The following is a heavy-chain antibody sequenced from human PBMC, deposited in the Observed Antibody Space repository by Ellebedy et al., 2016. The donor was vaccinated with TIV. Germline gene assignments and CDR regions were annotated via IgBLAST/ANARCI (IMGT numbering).Heavy chain of an antibody. V-gene: IGHV4-39*06. CDR2: VYYFGST. D-gene: IGHD3-10*01. Sequence: SETLSLTXTVSGVSVSNSSSYWAWIRQSPGKGLEWIGNVYYFGSTYFNPSFKSRVTISRDTSANRVLLNVRSLTAADTAVYFCARGPLSGSGRDAAFDFWGQGKPVTVSS. CDR1: GVSVSNSSSY. CDR3: ARGPLSGSGRDAAFDF. J-gene: IGHJ3*01.